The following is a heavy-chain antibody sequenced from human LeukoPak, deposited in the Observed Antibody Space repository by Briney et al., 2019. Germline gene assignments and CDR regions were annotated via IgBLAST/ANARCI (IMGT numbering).Heavy chain of an antibody. CDR3: AKMYYYDSSGYYYGSYFDY. J-gene: IGHJ4*02. Sequence: GGSLRLSCAASGFTFSSYAMSWVRQAPGKGLEWVSAISGNGGSTYYADSVKGRFTISRDNSKNTLYLQMNSLRAEDTAVYYCAKMYYYDSSGYYYGSYFDYWGQGTLVTVSS. D-gene: IGHD3-22*01. CDR2: ISGNGGST. CDR1: GFTFSSYA. V-gene: IGHV3-23*01.